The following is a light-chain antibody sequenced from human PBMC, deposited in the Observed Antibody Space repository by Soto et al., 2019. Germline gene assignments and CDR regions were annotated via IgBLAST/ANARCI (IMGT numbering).Light chain of an antibody. Sequence: QSSPTQPPSASGSPGQSVAISCTGTSSEVGGYDFVSWYQQHPGKAPKLMIYDVTKRPSGVPDRFSGSKSGNTASLTVSGLQGEDEADYYCSSYAGTHVVFGTGTKVTVL. V-gene: IGLV2-8*01. CDR1: SSEVGGYDF. J-gene: IGLJ1*01. CDR3: SSYAGTHVV. CDR2: DVT.